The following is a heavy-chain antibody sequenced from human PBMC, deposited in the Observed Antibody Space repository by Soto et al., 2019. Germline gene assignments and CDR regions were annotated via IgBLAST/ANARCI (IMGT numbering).Heavy chain of an antibody. CDR3: AKGGGSYYRHPRIDH. V-gene: IGHV3-30*18. D-gene: IGHD1-26*01. CDR1: GFTFSTYG. J-gene: IGHJ4*02. Sequence: QVQLVESGGGVVQPGRSLRLSCAAYGFTFSTYGMHWIRQAPGKGLEWVAVMSYDGSNKYYADSVRGRFTISRDNSKNTLYLQMNSLRVEDTAVYYCAKGGGSYYRHPRIDHWGQGTLLTVSS. CDR2: MSYDGSNK.